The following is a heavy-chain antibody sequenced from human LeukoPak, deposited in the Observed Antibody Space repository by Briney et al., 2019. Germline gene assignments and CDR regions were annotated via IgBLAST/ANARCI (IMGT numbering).Heavy chain of an antibody. D-gene: IGHD6-13*01. CDR1: GFTFSTYW. CDR2: INGDGGSR. V-gene: IGHV3-74*01. CDR3: ASASSHRIAAGGDF. J-gene: IGHJ4*02. Sequence: GTSLRLSCAASGFTFSTYWMHWVRQAPGKGLVWVSRINGDGGSRNYADSVKGRFTISRDNARNTLYLQMNSLRVEDTAVYYCASASSHRIAAGGDFWGQGTLVTVSS.